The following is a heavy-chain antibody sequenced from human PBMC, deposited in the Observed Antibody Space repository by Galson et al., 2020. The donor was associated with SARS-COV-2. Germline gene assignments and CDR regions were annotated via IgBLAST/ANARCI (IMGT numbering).Heavy chain of an antibody. CDR1: GFTFSSYA. J-gene: IGHJ4*02. D-gene: IGHD3-10*01. CDR3: ARDLIRYYYGSGSSDY. Sequence: QASETLSLTCAASGFTFSSYAMHWVRQAPGKGLEWVAVISYDGSNKYYADSVKGRFTISRDNSKNTLYLQMNSLRAEDTAVYYCARDLIRYYYGSGSSDYWGQGTLVTVSS. V-gene: IGHV3-30-3*01. CDR2: ISYDGSNK.